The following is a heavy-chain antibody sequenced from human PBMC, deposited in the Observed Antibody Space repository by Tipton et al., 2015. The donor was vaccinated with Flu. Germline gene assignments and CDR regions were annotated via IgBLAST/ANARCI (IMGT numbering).Heavy chain of an antibody. CDR3: ARDLRGYSGYTGGDAFDL. D-gene: IGHD5-12*01. CDR2: ISTSGST. CDR1: GGSISSYY. J-gene: IGHJ3*01. V-gene: IGHV4-4*07. Sequence: TLSLTCTVSGGSISSYYWSWIRQPPGKGLEWIGRISTSGSTNYNASLESRVTMSRDTSKNHFSLRLSSATAADTALYYCARDLRGYSGYTGGDAFDLWGPGIMVTVSS.